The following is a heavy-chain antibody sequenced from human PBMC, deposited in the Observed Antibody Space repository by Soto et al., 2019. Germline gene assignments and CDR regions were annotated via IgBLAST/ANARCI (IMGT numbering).Heavy chain of an antibody. CDR2: IYHSGST. CDR1: GGSISSGGYS. V-gene: IGHV4-30-2*01. Sequence: SETLSLTCAVSGGSISSGGYSWSWIRQPPGKGLERIGYIYHSGSTYYNTSLKNQVTISVDRSKNQFSLKLSSVTAADTAVYYCVRVPDRWGQGTLVTVSS. D-gene: IGHD2-2*01. CDR3: VRVPDR. J-gene: IGHJ5*02.